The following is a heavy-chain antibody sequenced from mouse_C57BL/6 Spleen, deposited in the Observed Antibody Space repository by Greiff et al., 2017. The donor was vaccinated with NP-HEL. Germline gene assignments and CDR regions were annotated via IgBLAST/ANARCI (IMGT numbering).Heavy chain of an antibody. CDR1: GYTFTSYW. V-gene: IGHV1-52*01. CDR3: ARGGDYDVLYAMDY. J-gene: IGHJ4*01. CDR2: IDPSDSET. Sequence: VQLQQPGAELVRPGSSVKLSCKASGYTFTSYWMHWVKQRPIQGLEWIGNIDPSDSETHYNQKFKDKATLTVDKSSSTAYMPLSSLTSEDSAVYYCARGGDYDVLYAMDYWGQGTSVTVSS. D-gene: IGHD2-4*01.